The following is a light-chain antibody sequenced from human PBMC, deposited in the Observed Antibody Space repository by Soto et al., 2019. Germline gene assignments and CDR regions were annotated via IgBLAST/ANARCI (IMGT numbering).Light chain of an antibody. CDR3: QQYSSSPPEFT. Sequence: EIVLTESPGTLSLSPGERATLSCRASQSVSSSYLAWSQQRPGQAPRLLIFGASYRATGIPDGFSGSGSGTDFTLTISRLAPEDFAFYYCQQYSSSPPEFTFGPGTKVD. J-gene: IGKJ3*01. CDR2: GAS. V-gene: IGKV3-20*01. CDR1: QSVSSSY.